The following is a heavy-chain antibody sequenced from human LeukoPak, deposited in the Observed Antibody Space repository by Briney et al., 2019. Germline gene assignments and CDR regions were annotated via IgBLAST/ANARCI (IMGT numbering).Heavy chain of an antibody. CDR3: AKAPYGDYEIAWFDP. D-gene: IGHD4-17*01. CDR2: ISGGGGST. CDR1: GFTFSSYA. Sequence: SGGSLRLSCAASGFTFSSYAMSWVRQAPGKGLEWVSAISGGGGSTYYADSVKGRFTISRDNSKNTLYLQMNSLRAEDTAVYYCAKAPYGDYEIAWFDPWGQGTLVTVSS. V-gene: IGHV3-23*01. J-gene: IGHJ5*02.